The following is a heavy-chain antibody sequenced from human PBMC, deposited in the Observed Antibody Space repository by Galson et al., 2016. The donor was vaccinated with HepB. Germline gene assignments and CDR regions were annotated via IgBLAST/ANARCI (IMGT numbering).Heavy chain of an antibody. J-gene: IGHJ5*02. CDR2: IYSAGAT. D-gene: IGHD3-10*01. Sequence: SLRLSCAASGFSVSSNYMSWVRQAPGKGLEWVSVIYSAGATFYSDSVMGRFTISRDTSKNTLYLQMSSLRLEDTAVYYCARGGPGRWFDPWGQGTLVTVSS. CDR1: GFSVSSNY. CDR3: ARGGPGRWFDP. V-gene: IGHV3-53*01.